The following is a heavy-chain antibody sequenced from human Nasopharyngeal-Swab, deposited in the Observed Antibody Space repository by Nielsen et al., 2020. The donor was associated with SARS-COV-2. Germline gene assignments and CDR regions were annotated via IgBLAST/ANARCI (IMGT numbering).Heavy chain of an antibody. CDR3: ARGLTYYDFWSGPYNWFDT. V-gene: IGHV4-34*01. J-gene: IGHJ5*02. D-gene: IGHD3-3*01. Sequence: SETLSLTCAVYGGSFSGYYWSWIRQPPGKGLEWIGEINHSGSTNYNPSLKSRVTISVDTSKNQFSLKLSSVTAADTAVYYCARGLTYYDFWSGPYNWFDTWGQGTLVTVSS. CDR1: GGSFSGYY. CDR2: INHSGST.